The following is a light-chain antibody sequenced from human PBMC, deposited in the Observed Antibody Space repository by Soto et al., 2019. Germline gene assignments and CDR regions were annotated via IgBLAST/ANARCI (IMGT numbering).Light chain of an antibody. J-gene: IGLJ2*01. CDR3: CSYAGSRTFI. CDR2: EGS. Sequence: QSALTQPASVSGSPGQSITISCTGTSSDVGSYNLVSWYQHHPGKAPKLMIYEGSKRPSGVSNRFSGSKSGNTASLTISGLQAEDEADYSCCSYAGSRTFIFGGGTQLTVL. CDR1: SSDVGSYNL. V-gene: IGLV2-23*03.